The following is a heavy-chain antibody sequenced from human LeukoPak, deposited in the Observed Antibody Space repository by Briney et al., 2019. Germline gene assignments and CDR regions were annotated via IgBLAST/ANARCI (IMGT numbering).Heavy chain of an antibody. J-gene: IGHJ4*02. CDR1: GFTFSSYA. D-gene: IGHD3-9*01. CDR2: ISYDGSNK. CDR3: ASVGDYDILTGYPIDY. V-gene: IGHV3-30*04. Sequence: GGSLRLSCTASGFTFSSYAMHWVRQAPGKGLEWVAFISYDGSNKYYADSVKGRFTISRDNSKNTLYLQMNSLRAEDTAVYYCASVGDYDILTGYPIDYWGQGTLVTVSS.